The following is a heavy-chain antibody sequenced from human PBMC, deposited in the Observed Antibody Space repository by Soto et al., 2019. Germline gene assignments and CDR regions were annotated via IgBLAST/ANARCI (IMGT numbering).Heavy chain of an antibody. CDR3: ARGGEPYYDFWSGYSNGMDV. D-gene: IGHD3-3*01. Sequence: PSETLSLTCTVSGGSISSGGYYWSWIRQHPGKGLEWIGYIYYSGSTYYNPSLKSRVTISVDTSKNQFSLKLSSVTAADTAVYYCARGGEPYYDFWSGYSNGMDVWGQGTTVTVS. V-gene: IGHV4-31*03. J-gene: IGHJ6*02. CDR2: IYYSGST. CDR1: GGSISSGGYY.